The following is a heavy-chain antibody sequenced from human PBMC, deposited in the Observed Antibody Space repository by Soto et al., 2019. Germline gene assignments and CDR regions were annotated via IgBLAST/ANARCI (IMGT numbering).Heavy chain of an antibody. D-gene: IGHD2-2*01. J-gene: IGHJ4*02. CDR2: IYYSGST. V-gene: IGHV4-39*02. CDR1: GGSISSSSYY. CDR3: AKDLVKTSSWPAD. Sequence: SETLSLTCTVSGGSISSSSYYWGWIRQPPGKGLEWIGSIYYSGSTYYNPSLKSRVTISVDTSKNQFSLKLSSVTAADTAVYYCAKDLVKTSSWPADWGQGTLVTVSS.